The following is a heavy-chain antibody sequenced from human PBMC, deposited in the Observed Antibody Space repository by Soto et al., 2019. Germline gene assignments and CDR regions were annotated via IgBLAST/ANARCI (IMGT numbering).Heavy chain of an antibody. V-gene: IGHV3-23*01. CDR1: GFSIGSYA. J-gene: IGHJ6*02. D-gene: IGHD3-10*01. Sequence: HPGGSLRLSCAVSGFSIGSYAMTWVRQTPGRGLECVSAISGRGGSTYYADSVKGRFTISRDNSKNTLYLQMNSLRAEDTALYYCAKFPENSGTYFYYYYGMDVWGQGTTVTVSS. CDR2: ISGRGGST. CDR3: AKFPENSGTYFYYYYGMDV.